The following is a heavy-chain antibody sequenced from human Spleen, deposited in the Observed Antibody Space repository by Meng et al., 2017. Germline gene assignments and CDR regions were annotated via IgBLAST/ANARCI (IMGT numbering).Heavy chain of an antibody. CDR3: AGGGSLPMVLSY. J-gene: IGHJ4*02. V-gene: IGHV4-34*02. D-gene: IGHD3-10*01. Sequence: QVQLQQWGAGLLKPSETLSLTCAVYGGSFSNYYWSWIRQSPVKGLEWIGEINDSGTTKYNPSLKSRATISLDTSKNQFSLNLSSVTAADTAVFYCAGGGSLPMVLSYWGQGSLVTVSS. CDR1: GGSFSNYY. CDR2: INDSGTT.